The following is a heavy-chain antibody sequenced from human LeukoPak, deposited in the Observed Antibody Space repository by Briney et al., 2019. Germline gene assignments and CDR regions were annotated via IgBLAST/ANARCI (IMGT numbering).Heavy chain of an antibody. D-gene: IGHD3-3*01. J-gene: IGHJ4*01. CDR1: GFTFSSYA. V-gene: IGHV3-23*01. CDR2: ISGSGGST. Sequence: GGSLRLSCAASGFTFSSYAMSWVRQAPGKGLEWVSAISGSGGSTYYADSVKGRFTISRDNSKNTLYLQMNSLRAEDTALYYCATPGPYYDFXRFDYWGXGTLVTVSS. CDR3: ATPGPYYDFXRFDY.